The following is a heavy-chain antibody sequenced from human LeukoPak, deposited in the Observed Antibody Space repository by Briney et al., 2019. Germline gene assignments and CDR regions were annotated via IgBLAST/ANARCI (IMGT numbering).Heavy chain of an antibody. CDR3: ARRVSSTSWFDY. V-gene: IGHV4-39*01. CDR2: MHYSGST. Sequence: PSETLSLTCTASGGSISSSSYYWVWIRQPPGKGLEWIVNMHYSGSTYYNPSLKSRVTIYVAPSKNQFSLKLSSVTAADTAVYYCARRVSSTSWFDYWGQGTLVTVSS. J-gene: IGHJ4*02. D-gene: IGHD2-2*01. CDR1: GGSISSSSYY.